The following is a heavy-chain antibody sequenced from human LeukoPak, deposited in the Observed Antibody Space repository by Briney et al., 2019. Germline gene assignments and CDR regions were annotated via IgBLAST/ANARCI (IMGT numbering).Heavy chain of an antibody. J-gene: IGHJ4*02. D-gene: IGHD6-13*01. V-gene: IGHV3-74*01. CDR1: GFTFDDYG. Sequence: GGSLRLSCAASGFTFDDYGMSWVRQAPGKGLVWVSRINSDGSSTSYADSVKGRFTISRDNAKNTLYLQMNSLRAEDTAVYYCARVMVAAAATVFDYWGQGTLVTVSS. CDR3: ARVMVAAAATVFDY. CDR2: INSDGSST.